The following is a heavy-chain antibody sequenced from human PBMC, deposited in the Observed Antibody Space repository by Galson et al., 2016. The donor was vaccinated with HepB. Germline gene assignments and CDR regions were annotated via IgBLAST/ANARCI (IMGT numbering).Heavy chain of an antibody. CDR1: GYTFTTYA. CDR2: INAGYGNT. V-gene: IGHV1-3*01. D-gene: IGHD6-6*01. CDR3: ARVKIGRSSGGYYYCMDV. J-gene: IGHJ6*02. Sequence: SVKVSCKASGYTFTTYAMHWVRQAPGQRLEWMGWINAGYGNTKNSQKFQGRATITRDTSASTAYMELSSLRSEDTAVYYCARVKIGRSSGGYYYCMDVWGQGTTVTVSS.